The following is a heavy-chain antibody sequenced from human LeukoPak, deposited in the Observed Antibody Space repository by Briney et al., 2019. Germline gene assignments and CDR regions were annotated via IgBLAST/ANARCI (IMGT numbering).Heavy chain of an antibody. CDR1: GDSVSSNSAA. Sequence: SQTLSLTCAISGDSVSSNSAAWNWIRQSPSRGLEWLGRTYYRSKWYNDYAVSVKSRITINPDTSKNQFSLQLNSVTPEDTAVYYCARESVTYDYVWGSYRYNWFDPWGQGTLVTVSS. CDR3: ARESVTYDYVWGSYRYNWFDP. D-gene: IGHD3-16*02. V-gene: IGHV6-1*01. J-gene: IGHJ5*02. CDR2: TYYRSKWYN.